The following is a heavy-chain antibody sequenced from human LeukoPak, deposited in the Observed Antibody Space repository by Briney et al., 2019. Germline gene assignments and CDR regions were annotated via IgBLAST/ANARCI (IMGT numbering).Heavy chain of an antibody. V-gene: IGHV3-23*01. CDR1: GFTFSSYA. Sequence: GGSLRLSCAASGFTFSSYAMSWVRQAPGKGLEWVSAITGSGGRTYYADSVKGRFTISRDNSKNTLYLQMNSLRAEDTAAYYCAKDRLSGWPNDAFDIWGQGTMVTVSS. CDR3: AKDRLSGWPNDAFDI. D-gene: IGHD6-19*01. J-gene: IGHJ3*02. CDR2: ITGSGGRT.